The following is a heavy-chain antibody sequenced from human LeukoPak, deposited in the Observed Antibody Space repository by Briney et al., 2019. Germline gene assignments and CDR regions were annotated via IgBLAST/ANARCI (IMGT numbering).Heavy chain of an antibody. CDR3: ARDRWGYNYDSSGYYIGY. J-gene: IGHJ4*02. CDR1: GFTISSYW. V-gene: IGHV3-74*01. CDR2: TNSGGSST. Sequence: QPGRSLRLSCAASGFTISSYWMHWVRQAPGKVLMWVSRTNSGGSSTNYADSVKGRFIISRDNAKNTLYLQMNSLRDEDKAVYYCARDRWGYNYDSSGYYIGYWGQGTLVTVSS. D-gene: IGHD3-22*01.